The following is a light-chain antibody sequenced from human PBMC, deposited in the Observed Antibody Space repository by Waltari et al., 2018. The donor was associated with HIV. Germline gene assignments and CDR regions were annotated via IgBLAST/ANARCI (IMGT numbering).Light chain of an antibody. CDR3: NSRDSSGHWF. CDR2: GEN. CDR1: SVSSYY. J-gene: IGLJ3*02. V-gene: IGLV3-19*01. Sequence: SSELAQDPAVSVALGQTVRITCQGDSVSSYYASWYQQKPGQAPVLVVYGENNRPSGIPDRFSGSRSGNTASLTIAGAQTEDEADYYCNSRDSSGHWFFGGGTKVTVL.